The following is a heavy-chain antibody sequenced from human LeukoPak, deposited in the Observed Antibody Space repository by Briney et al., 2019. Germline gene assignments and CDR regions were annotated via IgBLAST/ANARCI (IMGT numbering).Heavy chain of an antibody. Sequence: GGSLRLSCTASRFTFNSYNMNWVRQAPGKGLEWVAVISYDGSNKYYADSVKGRFTISRDSAKNSLYLQMNSLRAEDTAVYYCAREGPGSGSYFDYWGQGTLVTVSS. CDR1: RFTFNSYN. J-gene: IGHJ4*02. CDR2: ISYDGSNK. D-gene: IGHD3-10*01. CDR3: AREGPGSGSYFDY. V-gene: IGHV3-30-3*01.